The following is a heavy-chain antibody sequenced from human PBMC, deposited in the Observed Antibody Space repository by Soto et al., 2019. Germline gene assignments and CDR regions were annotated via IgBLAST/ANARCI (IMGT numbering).Heavy chain of an antibody. J-gene: IGHJ5*02. CDR1: GNIFTNYW. V-gene: IGHV5-51*07. CDR2: IYTGDTGT. CDR3: ARTRGIAAAGDPSHWFDP. D-gene: IGHD6-25*01. Sequence: KISSAACGNIFTNYWNCWGHQLPRKRLEWMVIIYTGDTGTSYSKSFQREVTISADKSITTAYRQWSRLNDSDTAIYYSARTRGIAAAGDPSHWFDPWGQGTLVTVSS.